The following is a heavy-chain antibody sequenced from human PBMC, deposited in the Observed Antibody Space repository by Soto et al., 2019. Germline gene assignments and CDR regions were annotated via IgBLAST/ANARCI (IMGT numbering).Heavy chain of an antibody. CDR1: GFTFSSYA. D-gene: IGHD4-17*01. V-gene: IGHV3-23*01. CDR3: AKDLTVTSYYYYGMDV. CDR2: ISGSGGST. J-gene: IGHJ6*02. Sequence: PGGSLRLSCAASGFTFSSYAMSWVRQAPGKGLEWVSAISGSGGSTYYADSAKGRFTISRDNSKNTLYLQMNSLRAEDTAVYYCAKDLTVTSYYYYGMDVWGQGTTVTVSS.